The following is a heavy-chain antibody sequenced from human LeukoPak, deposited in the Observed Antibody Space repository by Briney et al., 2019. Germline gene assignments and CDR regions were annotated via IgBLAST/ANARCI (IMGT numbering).Heavy chain of an antibody. Sequence: SETLSLTCTVSGGSISSYHWSWIRQPPGKGLEWIGYIYHSGSTNYNPSLKSRVTISVDTSKNQFSLKLSSVTAADTAVYYCARRAYSSGYYYFDYWGQGTQVTVSS. CDR3: ARRAYSSGYYYFDY. CDR2: IYHSGST. J-gene: IGHJ4*02. D-gene: IGHD6-19*01. CDR1: GGSISSYH. V-gene: IGHV4-59*08.